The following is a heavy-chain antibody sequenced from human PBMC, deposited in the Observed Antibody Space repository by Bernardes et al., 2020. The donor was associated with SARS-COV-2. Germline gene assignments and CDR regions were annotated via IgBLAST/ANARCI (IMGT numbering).Heavy chain of an antibody. CDR2: ISSSSSTI. Sequence: GSLRLSCAASGFTFSSYSMNWVRQAPGKGLEWVSYISSSSSTIYYADSVKGRFTISRDNAKNSLYLQMNSLRDEDTAVYYCARALRGVLRFLEWLLQFDYGGQGPLATVSS. V-gene: IGHV3-48*02. D-gene: IGHD3-3*01. CDR3: ARALRGVLRFLEWLLQFDY. J-gene: IGHJ4*02. CDR1: GFTFSSYS.